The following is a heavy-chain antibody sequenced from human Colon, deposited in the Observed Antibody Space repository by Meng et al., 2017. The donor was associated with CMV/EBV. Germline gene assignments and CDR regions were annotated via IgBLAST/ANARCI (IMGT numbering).Heavy chain of an antibody. J-gene: IGHJ5*02. CDR2: INPNGGGT. V-gene: IGHV1-2*02. CDR3: ARVKCGTTSCSQGLDP. Sequence: GYTFTDYYWHWVRQAPGQGLEWMGWINPNGGGTDYAQTFQGRVTMTRDTSTTTAYLEVNRLTSDDTATYYCARVKCGTTSCSQGLDPWGQGTLVTVSS. D-gene: IGHD1-7*01. CDR1: GYTFTDYY.